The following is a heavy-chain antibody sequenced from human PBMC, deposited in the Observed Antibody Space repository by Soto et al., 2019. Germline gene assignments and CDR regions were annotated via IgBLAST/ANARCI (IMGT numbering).Heavy chain of an antibody. J-gene: IGHJ5*02. CDR1: GGSLSGGNW. CDR3: ARTYSSGWYNWFDP. Sequence: PSETLSLTCAVSGGSLSGGNWWTWVRQPPGLGLEWIGEINHSGSTNYNPSLKSRVTISVDTSKNQFSLKLSSVTAADTAVYYCARTYSSGWYNWFDPWGQGTLVTVSS. D-gene: IGHD6-19*01. CDR2: INHSGST. V-gene: IGHV4-4*02.